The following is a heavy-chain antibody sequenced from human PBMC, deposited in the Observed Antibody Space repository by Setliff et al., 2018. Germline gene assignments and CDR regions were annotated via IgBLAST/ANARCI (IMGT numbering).Heavy chain of an antibody. V-gene: IGHV4-59*13. D-gene: IGHD3-3*01. CDR3: ARASFWSGYHTARYYFDY. CDR1: GGSISSYY. J-gene: IGHJ4*02. Sequence: SETLSLTCTVSGGSISSYYWSWIRQPPGKGLEWIGYIYYSGSTNYNPSLKSRVTISVDTSKNQFSLELSSVTAADTAAYYCARASFWSGYHTARYYFDYWGQGTLVTVSS. CDR2: IYYSGST.